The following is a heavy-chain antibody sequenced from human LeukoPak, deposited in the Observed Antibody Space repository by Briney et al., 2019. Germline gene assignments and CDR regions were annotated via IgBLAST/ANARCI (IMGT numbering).Heavy chain of an antibody. CDR1: GYTFTRYY. Sequence: ASVKVSCKASGYTFTRYYMHWVRQAPGQGLEWMGIINPSGGSTSYAQKFQGRVTMTRDTSTSTVYMELSSLRSEDTAVYYCARESGPVAGPGNNWFDPWGQGTLVTVSS. J-gene: IGHJ5*02. CDR2: INPSGGST. D-gene: IGHD6-19*01. CDR3: ARESGPVAGPGNNWFDP. V-gene: IGHV1-46*01.